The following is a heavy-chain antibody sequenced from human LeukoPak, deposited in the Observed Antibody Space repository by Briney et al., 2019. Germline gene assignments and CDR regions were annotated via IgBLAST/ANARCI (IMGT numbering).Heavy chain of an antibody. CDR3: ARWTTDYFDY. CDR1: GFTFSSYG. V-gene: IGHV3-30*02. J-gene: IGHJ4*02. Sequence: PGGSLRLSCAASGFTFSSYGMHWVRQAPGKGLEWVAFIRYDGSNKYYADSVKGRFTISRDNSKNTLYLQMNSLRAEDTAVYYCARWTTDYFDYWGQGTLVTVSS. D-gene: IGHD4-17*01. CDR2: IRYDGSNK.